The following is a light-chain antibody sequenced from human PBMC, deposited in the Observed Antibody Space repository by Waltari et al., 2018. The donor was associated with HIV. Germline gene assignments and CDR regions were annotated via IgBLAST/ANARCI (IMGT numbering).Light chain of an antibody. Sequence: DIQLTPSPSFMSASVGDRVTITCRASQAISSNLAWYQQKPGQAPTLLIYAASSLPSGVPSRFSGSGSGTEFTLTIRSLQPEDFATYYCQHLNSYPPFTFGPGTTVD. CDR1: QAISSN. V-gene: IGKV1-9*01. CDR3: QHLNSYPPFT. J-gene: IGKJ3*01. CDR2: AAS.